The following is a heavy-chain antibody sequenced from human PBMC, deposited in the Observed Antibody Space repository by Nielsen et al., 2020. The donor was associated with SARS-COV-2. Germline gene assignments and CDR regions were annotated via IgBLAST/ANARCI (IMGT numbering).Heavy chain of an antibody. D-gene: IGHD3-22*01. J-gene: IGHJ4*02. CDR2: INPNSGGT. V-gene: IGHV1-2*06. CDR3: ARVRNYYDSSGYYV. Sequence: ASVKVSCKASGYTFTGYYMHWVRQAPGQGLEWMGRINPNSGGTNYAQKFQGRVTMTRDTSISTAYMELSRLRSDDTAVYYCARVRNYYDSSGYYVWGQGTLVTVSS. CDR1: GYTFTGYY.